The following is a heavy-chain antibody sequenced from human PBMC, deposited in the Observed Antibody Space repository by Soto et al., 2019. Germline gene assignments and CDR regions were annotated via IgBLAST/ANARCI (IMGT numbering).Heavy chain of an antibody. CDR3: AREGGSYQFDY. J-gene: IGHJ4*02. V-gene: IGHV3-33*01. CDR1: GFTFSSYG. CDR2: IWYDGSNK. D-gene: IGHD1-26*01. Sequence: QVQLVESGGGVVQPGRSLRLSCAASGFTFSSYGMHWVRQAPGQGLEWVAVIWYDGSNKYYADAVKGRFTISRDNSKNSLYLQMNSLRAEDTAVYYCAREGGSYQFDYWGQGTLVTVSS.